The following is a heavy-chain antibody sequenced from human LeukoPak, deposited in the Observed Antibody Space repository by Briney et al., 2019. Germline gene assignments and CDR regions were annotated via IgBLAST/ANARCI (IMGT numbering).Heavy chain of an antibody. Sequence: GGSLRLSCAASGFTFSHYTMNWVRQAPGKGLEWVFSISTSSSFIHYADSVKGRFTISRDNANSSLSLQMNRLTAEDTALYYCARDDNWNDKPFDHWGQGALVTVSS. CDR3: ARDDNWNDKPFDH. D-gene: IGHD1-20*01. J-gene: IGHJ4*02. CDR2: ISTSSSFI. CDR1: GFTFSHYT. V-gene: IGHV3-21*01.